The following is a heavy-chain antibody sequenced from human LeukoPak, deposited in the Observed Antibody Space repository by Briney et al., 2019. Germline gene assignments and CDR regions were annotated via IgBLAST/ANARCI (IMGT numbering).Heavy chain of an antibody. CDR3: ARGNFWSGYRAHMDV. CDR1: GFTFSSYA. CDR2: ISYDGSNK. J-gene: IGHJ6*03. D-gene: IGHD3-3*01. V-gene: IGHV3-30*01. Sequence: GRSLRLSCAASGFTFSSYAMHWVRQAPGKGLEWVAVISYDGSNKYYADSVKGRFTISRDNSKNTLYLQMNSLRAEDTAVYYCARGNFWSGYRAHMDVWGKGTTVTVSS.